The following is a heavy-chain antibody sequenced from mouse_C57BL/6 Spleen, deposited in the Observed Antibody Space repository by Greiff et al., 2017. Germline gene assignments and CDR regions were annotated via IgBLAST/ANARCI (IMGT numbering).Heavy chain of an antibody. Sequence: EVKLVESGGGLVKPGGSLKLSCAASGFTFSSYAMSWVRQTPEKRLEWVATISDGGSYTYYPDNVKGRFTISRDNAKNNLYLQMSHLKSEDTAMXYGARDIYYSKEYYAMDYWGQGTSVTVSS. V-gene: IGHV5-4*01. CDR2: ISDGGSYT. CDR3: ARDIYYSKEYYAMDY. CDR1: GFTFSSYA. D-gene: IGHD2-5*01. J-gene: IGHJ4*01.